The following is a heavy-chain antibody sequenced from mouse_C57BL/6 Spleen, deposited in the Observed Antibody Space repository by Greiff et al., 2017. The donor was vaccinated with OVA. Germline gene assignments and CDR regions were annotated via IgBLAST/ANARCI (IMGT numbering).Heavy chain of an antibody. CDR3: ARHGYSAWFAY. J-gene: IGHJ3*01. V-gene: IGHV1-82*01. Sequence: VQLQESGPELVKPGASVKISCKASGYAFSSSWMNWVKQRPGQGLEWIGRIYPGDGDTNYNGKFKGKATLTADKSSSTAYMQLSSLTSEDSAVYFCARHGYSAWFAYWGQGTLVTVSA. D-gene: IGHD2-3*01. CDR1: GYAFSSSW. CDR2: IYPGDGDT.